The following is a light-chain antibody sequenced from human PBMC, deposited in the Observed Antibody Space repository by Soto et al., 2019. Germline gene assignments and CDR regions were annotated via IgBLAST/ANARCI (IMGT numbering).Light chain of an antibody. V-gene: IGKV3-20*01. CDR3: QQYHSSVWT. Sequence: EIVLTQSPGTLSFSAGERATLSCRASQSLSSSWLAWYQQKPGQAPRLLIYGESSRATGIPDRFSGSGSGTDFNLTISRLEPEDFAVYYCQQYHSSVWTFGQGTKVDIK. J-gene: IGKJ1*01. CDR2: GES. CDR1: QSLSSSW.